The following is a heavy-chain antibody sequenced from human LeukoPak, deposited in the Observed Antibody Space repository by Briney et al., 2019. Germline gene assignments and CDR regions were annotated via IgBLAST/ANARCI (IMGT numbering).Heavy chain of an antibody. CDR1: GGSVSGYY. CDR3: AKDMQSPGCFGWFDP. V-gene: IGHV4-59*02. CDR2: IHFTGSA. D-gene: IGHD3-9*01. J-gene: IGHJ5*02. Sequence: SETLSLTCTVSGGSVSGYYWSWIRQSPGKGLEFIGYIHFTGSANYNPSLKSRVTISVDTSKNQFSLKLRSVTAADTAVYYCAKDMQSPGCFGWFDPWGQGTQVTVSS.